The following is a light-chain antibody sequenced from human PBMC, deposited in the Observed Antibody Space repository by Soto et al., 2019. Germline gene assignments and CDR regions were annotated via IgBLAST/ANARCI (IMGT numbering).Light chain of an antibody. Sequence: QAVVTQPPSVSGTPGQRVSISCSGSSSNIGSNTVNWYQQLPGTAPKLLLYNNNQRPSGVPDRFSGSKSGTSASLAISGLQSEDEADYYCAAWDDSLNGVFGGGTKVTVL. V-gene: IGLV1-44*01. CDR2: NNN. CDR1: SSNIGSNT. J-gene: IGLJ3*02. CDR3: AAWDDSLNGV.